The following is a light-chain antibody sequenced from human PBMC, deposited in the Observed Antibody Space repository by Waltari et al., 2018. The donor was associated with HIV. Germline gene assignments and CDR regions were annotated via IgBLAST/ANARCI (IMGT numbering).Light chain of an antibody. CDR2: KDT. CDR1: PFSGQY. J-gene: IGLJ3*02. Sequence: SYELTQPPSVSVSTGPTATNPGLGDPFSGQYAYWYQQNTCPAPVAIIYKDTERPSGIPERFSGSSSGTTVTLIISEAQTEDEADYYCQSADSSGGFRVFGGGTRLSVL. V-gene: IGLV3-25*03. CDR3: QSADSSGGFRV.